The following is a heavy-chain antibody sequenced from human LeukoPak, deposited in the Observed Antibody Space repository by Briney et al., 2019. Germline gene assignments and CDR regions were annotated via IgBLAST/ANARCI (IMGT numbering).Heavy chain of an antibody. Sequence: GGSLRLSCAASGFTFDDYGMSWVRQAPGKGLEWVSAISGSGGSTYYADSVKGRFTISRDNSKNTLYLQMNSLRAEDTAVYYCAIQRLLWFGELSGYWGQGTLVTVSS. J-gene: IGHJ4*02. CDR3: AIQRLLWFGELSGY. D-gene: IGHD3-10*01. CDR1: GFTFDDYG. CDR2: ISGSGGST. V-gene: IGHV3-23*01.